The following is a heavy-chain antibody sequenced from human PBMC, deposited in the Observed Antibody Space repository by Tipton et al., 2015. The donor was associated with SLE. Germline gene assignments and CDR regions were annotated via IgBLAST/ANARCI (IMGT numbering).Heavy chain of an antibody. CDR1: GGSISSSSYY. J-gene: IGHJ3*02. Sequence: TLSLTCTVSGGSISSSSYYWGWIRQPPGKGLEWIGSIYYSGSTYYNPSLKSRVTISVDTSKNQFSLKLSSVTAADTAVYYCARDRPPWYPGGFDIWGQGTMVTVSS. CDR3: ARDRPPWYPGGFDI. CDR2: IYYSGST. D-gene: IGHD2-15*01. V-gene: IGHV4-39*07.